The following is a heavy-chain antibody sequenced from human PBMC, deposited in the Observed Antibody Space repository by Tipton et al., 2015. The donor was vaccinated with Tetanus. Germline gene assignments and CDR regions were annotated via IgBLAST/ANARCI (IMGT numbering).Heavy chain of an antibody. CDR2: IDPSDSYT. J-gene: IGHJ4*02. CDR3: ARFGLRLGEQGDFDY. Sequence: VQLVQSGAEVKKPGESLRISCKGSGYSFTSYWISWVRQMPGKGLECMRRIDPSDSYTNYSPSFQGHVTISADKSISTAYLQWSSLKASDTAMYYCARFGLRLGEQGDFDYWGQGTLVTVSS. V-gene: IGHV5-10-1*01. CDR1: GYSFTSYW. D-gene: IGHD3-16*01.